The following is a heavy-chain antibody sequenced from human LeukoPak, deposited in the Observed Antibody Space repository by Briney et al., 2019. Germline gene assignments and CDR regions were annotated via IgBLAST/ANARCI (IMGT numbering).Heavy chain of an antibody. D-gene: IGHD3-10*01. CDR2: ISGSGGST. Sequence: GGSLRLSCAASGFTFSSYAMSWVRQAPGKGLEWVSAISGSGGSTYYADSVKGRFTISRDNSKNTLYLQMNSPRAEDTAVYYCAKDPYGSGSYSKGDDAFDIWGQGTMVTVSS. J-gene: IGHJ3*02. CDR3: AKDPYGSGSYSKGDDAFDI. V-gene: IGHV3-23*01. CDR1: GFTFSSYA.